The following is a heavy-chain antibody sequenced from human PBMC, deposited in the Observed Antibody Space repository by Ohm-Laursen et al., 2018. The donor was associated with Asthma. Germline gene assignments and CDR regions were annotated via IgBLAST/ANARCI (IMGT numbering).Heavy chain of an antibody. CDR2: ISSSSSTV. CDR3: AVRTTSAGFDV. D-gene: IGHD1-1*01. J-gene: IGHJ6*02. CDR1: GSTFSSYS. V-gene: IGHV3-48*01. Sequence: SLRLSCAASGSTFSSYSMNWVRQAPGKGLEWVSYISSSSSTVYYADSVKGRFTISRDNAKNSLYLQMNSLRAQDTAVYYCAVRTTSAGFDVWGQGTTVTVSS.